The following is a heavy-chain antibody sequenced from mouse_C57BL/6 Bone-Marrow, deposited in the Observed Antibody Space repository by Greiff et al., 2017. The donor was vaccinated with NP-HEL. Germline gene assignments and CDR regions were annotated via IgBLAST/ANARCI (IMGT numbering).Heavy chain of an antibody. V-gene: IGHV14-4*01. D-gene: IGHD3-2*02. CDR2: IDTENGDT. Sequence: VQLQQSGAELVRPGASVKLSCTASGFNIKDDYMHWVKQRPEQGLEWIGWIDTENGDTEYASKFQGKATITADTSSTTAYLQLSSLTSEDTAVYYCTLDSSGYPWFAYWGQGTLVTVSA. J-gene: IGHJ3*01. CDR1: GFNIKDDY. CDR3: TLDSSGYPWFAY.